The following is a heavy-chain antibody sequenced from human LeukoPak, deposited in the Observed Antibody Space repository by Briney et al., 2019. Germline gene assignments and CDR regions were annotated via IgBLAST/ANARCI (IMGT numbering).Heavy chain of an antibody. CDR1: GFTFSSYS. CDR3: ARDNYDSSTPYYFDY. Sequence: PGGSLRLSCAASGFTFSSYSMNWVRQAPGKGLEWVSYISSSSSTIYYADSVKGRFTISRDNAKNSLYLQMNSLRAEDTAVYYCARDNYDSSTPYYFDYWGQGTLVTVSS. CDR2: ISSSSSTI. J-gene: IGHJ4*02. V-gene: IGHV3-48*04. D-gene: IGHD3-22*01.